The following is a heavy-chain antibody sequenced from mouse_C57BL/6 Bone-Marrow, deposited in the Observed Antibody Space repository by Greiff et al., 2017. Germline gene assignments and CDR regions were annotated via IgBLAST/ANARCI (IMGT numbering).Heavy chain of an antibody. J-gene: IGHJ3*01. Sequence: EVKLVESGGGLVKPGGSLKLSCAASGFTFSSYAMSWVRQTPEKRLEWVATISDGGSYTYYPDNVKGRFTISRDNAKNNLYLQMSHLKSEDTAMYYCAGLLRSGRFAYWGQGTLVTVSA. CDR2: ISDGGSYT. CDR1: GFTFSSYA. D-gene: IGHD1-1*01. V-gene: IGHV5-4*03. CDR3: AGLLRSGRFAY.